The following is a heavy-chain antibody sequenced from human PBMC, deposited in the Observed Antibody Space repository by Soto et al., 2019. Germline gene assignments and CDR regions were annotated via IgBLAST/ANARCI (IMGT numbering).Heavy chain of an antibody. CDR3: ARGWGVGVAGSSAFDM. V-gene: IGHV1-2*02. Sequence: QLHLVQSGAVVKKPGASVTVSCSASGYPVTAYYMHWVRQAPGRGLEWMGGINPATGAAKYTQTFQGRVTMTRDTSTSTVFMELSGLTSEDTAVFYSARGWGVGVAGSSAFDMWGQGTLVTVSS. CDR1: GYPVTAYY. J-gene: IGHJ3*02. D-gene: IGHD3-3*01. CDR2: INPATGAA.